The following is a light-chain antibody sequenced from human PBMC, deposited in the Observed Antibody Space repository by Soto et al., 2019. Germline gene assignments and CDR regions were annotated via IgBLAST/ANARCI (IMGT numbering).Light chain of an antibody. CDR1: QSVNSNY. J-gene: IGKJ2*01. CDR2: GAS. Sequence: EIVLTQSPGTLSLSLGERATLSCRASQSVNSNYLAWYQQKVGQAPRLLIYGASTRATGIPDRFSGSGSGTELTLTISRLEPEDFAVYYCQKYGSSPTTFGQGTKVQIK. V-gene: IGKV3-20*01. CDR3: QKYGSSPTT.